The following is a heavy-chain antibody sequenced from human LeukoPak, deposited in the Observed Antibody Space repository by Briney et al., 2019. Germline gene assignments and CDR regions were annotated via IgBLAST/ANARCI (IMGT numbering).Heavy chain of an antibody. CDR1: GYSFISYW. D-gene: IGHD5-18*01. Sequence: GESLKISCKGSGYSFISYWIGWVRQMPEKGLEWMGIIYPGDSDTKYSPSFQGRVTISVDKSISTAYLQWSSLKASDTAMYYCARRSGYSYGLYYFDYWGQGTLVTVSS. J-gene: IGHJ4*02. CDR2: IYPGDSDT. CDR3: ARRSGYSYGLYYFDY. V-gene: IGHV5-51*01.